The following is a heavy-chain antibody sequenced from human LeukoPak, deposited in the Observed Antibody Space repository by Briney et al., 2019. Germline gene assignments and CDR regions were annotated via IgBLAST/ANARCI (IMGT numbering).Heavy chain of an antibody. CDR1: GYTSKSYG. CDR3: ARSDAGIFDY. CDR2: IDTHNGNT. Sequence: ASVKVSCKASGYTSKSYGITWVRQAPGQGLEWMGWIDTHNGNTNYAQGLQGRVSMTTDSSTTTAYMELRSLTPDDTAVFYCARSDAGIFDYWGQGTLVTVSS. J-gene: IGHJ4*02. V-gene: IGHV1-18*01. D-gene: IGHD1-26*01.